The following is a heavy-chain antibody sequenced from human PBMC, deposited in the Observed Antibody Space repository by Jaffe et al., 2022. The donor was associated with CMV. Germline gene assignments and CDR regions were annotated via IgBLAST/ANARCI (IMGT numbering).Heavy chain of an antibody. Sequence: QVQLQESGPGLVKPSQTLSLTCTVSGGSISSGGYYWSWIRQHPGKGLEWIGYIYYSGSTYYNPSLKSRVTISVDTSKNQFSLKLSSVTAADTAVYYCARDGVGATSYNWFDPWGQGTLVTVSS. CDR2: IYYSGST. D-gene: IGHD1-26*01. CDR3: ARDGVGATSYNWFDP. CDR1: GGSISSGGYY. V-gene: IGHV4-31*03. J-gene: IGHJ5*02.